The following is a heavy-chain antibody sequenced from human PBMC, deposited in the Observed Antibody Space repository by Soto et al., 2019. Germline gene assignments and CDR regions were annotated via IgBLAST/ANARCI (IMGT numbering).Heavy chain of an antibody. Sequence: QVQLVESGGGVVQPGRSLRLSCVASGFTFSRFGMHWVRQAPGKGLEWVAAISHDGSDKYYADSVKGRFTISRDNSKKTQYLQMNSLRAEDTAVYYCAKGSGYCSGSSCYCHYWGQGTLVTVSS. V-gene: IGHV3-30*18. CDR1: GFTFSRFG. J-gene: IGHJ4*02. D-gene: IGHD2-15*01. CDR2: ISHDGSDK. CDR3: AKGSGYCSGSSCYCHY.